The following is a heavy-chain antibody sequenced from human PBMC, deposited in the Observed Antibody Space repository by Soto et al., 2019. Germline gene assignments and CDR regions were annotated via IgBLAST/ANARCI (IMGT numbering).Heavy chain of an antibody. J-gene: IGHJ3*02. CDR2: IIPMFDIA. D-gene: IGHD7-27*01. CDR1: GGSFSIYT. V-gene: IGHV1-69*02. CDR3: TLGRWSAEVFDI. Sequence: QVQLVQSGVEVKKPGSSVKVSCKAAGGSFSIYTVFWVRQAPGQGLEWMGRIIPMFDIANYAPNFQGRVTCNADKFTDTVYMGMLNLRSYDTAVYYCTLGRWSAEVFDIWGQGTLVTVSS.